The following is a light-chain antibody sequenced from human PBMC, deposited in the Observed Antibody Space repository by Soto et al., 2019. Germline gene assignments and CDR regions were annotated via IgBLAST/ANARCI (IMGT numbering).Light chain of an antibody. CDR1: TPTFGAGYD. J-gene: IGLJ1*01. Sequence: QSVLTQPPSVSGAPGQRFTFPSTGATPTFGAGYDVHWYQQLPGTAPNLLIYGNSNRPSGVPDRFSGSKSGTSASLAITGLQAEDEADYYCQSYDSSLSAPVFGTGTKLTVL. CDR3: QSYDSSLSAPV. CDR2: GNS. V-gene: IGLV1-40*01.